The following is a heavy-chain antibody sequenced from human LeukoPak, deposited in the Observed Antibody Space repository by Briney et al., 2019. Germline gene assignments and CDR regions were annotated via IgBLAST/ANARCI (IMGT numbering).Heavy chain of an antibody. D-gene: IGHD5-18*01. CDR3: ARDLSRIHLWSNPYFDY. Sequence: GGSLRLSCAASGFTFSSYWTSWVRQAPGKELEWVANIKQDGSEKYYVDSVKGRFTISRDNAKNSLYLQMNSLRAEDTAVYYCARDLSRIHLWSNPYFDYWGQGTLVTVSS. V-gene: IGHV3-7*01. CDR1: GFTFSSYW. J-gene: IGHJ4*02. CDR2: IKQDGSEK.